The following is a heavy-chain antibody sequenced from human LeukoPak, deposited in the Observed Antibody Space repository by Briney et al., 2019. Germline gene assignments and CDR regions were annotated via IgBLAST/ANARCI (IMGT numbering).Heavy chain of an antibody. Sequence: PGGSLRLSCTASGFTFGDDAWSWFRQAPGKGLEWICFIRKKGYGETTDYAASVGGRFTISRDDAKSIAYLQMNSLKTEDTALYYCSRGLHDYGDSNYYFDQWGRGTLVTVSS. J-gene: IGHJ4*02. CDR1: GFTFGDDA. CDR3: SRGLHDYGDSNYYFDQ. CDR2: IRKKGYGETT. D-gene: IGHD4-17*01. V-gene: IGHV3-49*03.